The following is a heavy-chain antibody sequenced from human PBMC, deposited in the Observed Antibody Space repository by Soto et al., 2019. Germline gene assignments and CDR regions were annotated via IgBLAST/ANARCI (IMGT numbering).Heavy chain of an antibody. V-gene: IGHV4-39*01. D-gene: IGHD3-22*01. CDR1: GGSISSSNNY. Sequence: SETLSLTCTVSGGSISSSNNYWGWIRQPPGKGLKWIGTIYYSGSTYYNPSLKSRVTISVDTSKNQFSLKLTSVTAADTAVYYCARRSGYNFYYNYYGMDVWGQGTTVTVSS. J-gene: IGHJ6*02. CDR3: ARRSGYNFYYNYYGMDV. CDR2: IYYSGST.